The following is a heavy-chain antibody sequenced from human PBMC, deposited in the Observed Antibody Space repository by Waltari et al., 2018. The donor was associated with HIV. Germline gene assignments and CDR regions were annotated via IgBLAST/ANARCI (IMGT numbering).Heavy chain of an antibody. J-gene: IGHJ4*02. CDR1: GFTFTNYW. D-gene: IGHD6-25*01. CDR2: INGVGSVI. V-gene: IGHV3-74*01. CDR3: ASPIAAGGGY. Sequence: EVQLVESGGGLVQPGGSLRLSCAASGFTFTNYWMHWVRQAPGKGLRWFSNINGVGSVIRYADSVRGRFTISRDNAKNTLYLQMNSLRAEDTAVYYCASPIAAGGGYWGQGTLVTVSS.